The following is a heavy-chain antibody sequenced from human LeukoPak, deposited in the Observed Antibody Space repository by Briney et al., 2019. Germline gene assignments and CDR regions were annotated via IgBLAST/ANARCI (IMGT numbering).Heavy chain of an antibody. D-gene: IGHD3-10*01. CDR3: ARLYRMGVRGVNSDMDI. CDR1: GGSFSGYY. V-gene: IGHV4-59*08. Sequence: SETLSLTCAVYGGSFSGYYWSWIRQPPGKGLEWIGYIYYSGSTNYNPSLKSRVTISVDTSKNQFSLKLSSVTAADTAVYYCARLYRMGVRGVNSDMDIWGQGTMVTVSS. CDR2: IYYSGST. J-gene: IGHJ3*02.